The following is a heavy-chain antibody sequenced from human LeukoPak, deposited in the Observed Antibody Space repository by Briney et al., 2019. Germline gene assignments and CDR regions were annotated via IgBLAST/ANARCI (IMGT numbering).Heavy chain of an antibody. CDR1: GFTFSSYW. V-gene: IGHV3-7*01. J-gene: IGHJ4*02. Sequence: GGSLRLSCAASGFTFSSYWMSWVRQAPGKGLEWVANMKQDGSEKYYVDSVKGRFTISRDNAKNSLYLQMNNLRAEDTAVYYCARDMNYYDSSGYLGYWGQGTLVTVSS. CDR3: ARDMNYYDSSGYLGY. D-gene: IGHD3-22*01. CDR2: MKQDGSEK.